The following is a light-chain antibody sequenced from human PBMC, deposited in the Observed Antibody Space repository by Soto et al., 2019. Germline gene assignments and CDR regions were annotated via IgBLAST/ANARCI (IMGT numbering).Light chain of an antibody. CDR3: MQATHWPYT. J-gene: IGKJ2*01. CDR2: TVS. CDR1: QSLVYSDGNTY. V-gene: IGKV2-30*01. Sequence: DIVMTQSPRSLPVTLGQPASISCRSSQSLVYSDGNTYLSWYHHRPGHSPRRLIYTVSTRDSGVPDRFSGSGSGTDFTLKLSRVEAEDVGVYFCMQATHWPYTFGQGTKLEIK.